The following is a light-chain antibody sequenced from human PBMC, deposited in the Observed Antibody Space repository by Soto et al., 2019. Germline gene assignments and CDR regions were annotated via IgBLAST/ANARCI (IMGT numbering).Light chain of an antibody. V-gene: IGKV1-5*01. Sequence: DTQMTQSPSTLSASVGDRVTITCRASQSVSHWLAWYQQKPGKAPKALIYDASTLETGVPSRFSGSGSGTDFTLTISSLQPDDFATYYCQQYNSYQYTFGQGTKLEMK. CDR2: DAS. CDR3: QQYNSYQYT. J-gene: IGKJ2*01. CDR1: QSVSHW.